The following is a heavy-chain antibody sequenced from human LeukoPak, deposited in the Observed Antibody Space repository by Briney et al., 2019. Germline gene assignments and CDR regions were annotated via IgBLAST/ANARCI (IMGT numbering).Heavy chain of an antibody. V-gene: IGHV4-59*01. CDR2: IYHSGST. J-gene: IGHJ1*01. Sequence: PSETLSLTCTVSGVSISTYYWIWIRQPPGKGLEWIGYIYHSGSTNYNPSLQSRVTISVDTSKNQFSLNLNSVTAADTAVYYCARGGAARLHFQNWGQGTLVTVSS. CDR3: ARGGAARLHFQN. CDR1: GVSISTYY. D-gene: IGHD6-6*01.